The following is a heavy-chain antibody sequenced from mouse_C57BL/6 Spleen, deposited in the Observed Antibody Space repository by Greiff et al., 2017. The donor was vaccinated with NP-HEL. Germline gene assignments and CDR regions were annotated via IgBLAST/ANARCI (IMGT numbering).Heavy chain of an antibody. CDR3: ARGTRYGYAFDY. Sequence: QVQLRQSGPGLVQPSQSLSITCTVSGFSLTSYGVHWVRQSPGKGLEWLGVIWSGGSTDYNAAFISRLSISKDNSKSQVFFKMNSLQADATAIYYCARGTRYGYAFDYWGQGTTLTVSS. J-gene: IGHJ2*01. CDR2: IWSGGST. D-gene: IGHD2-2*01. V-gene: IGHV2-2*01. CDR1: GFSLTSYG.